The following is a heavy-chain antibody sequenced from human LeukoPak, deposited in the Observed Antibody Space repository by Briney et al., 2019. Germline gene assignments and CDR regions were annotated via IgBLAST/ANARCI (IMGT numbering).Heavy chain of an antibody. CDR3: ARGVGFPSYYFDY. V-gene: IGHV4-34*01. J-gene: IGHJ4*02. D-gene: IGHD1-26*01. CDR1: GGSFSGYY. CDR2: INHSGST. Sequence: SETLSLTCAVYGGSFSGYYWSWIRQPPGKGLEWIGEINHSGSTSYNPSLKSRVTISVDTSKNQFSLKLSSVTAADTAVYYCARGVGFPSYYFDYWGQGTLVTVSS.